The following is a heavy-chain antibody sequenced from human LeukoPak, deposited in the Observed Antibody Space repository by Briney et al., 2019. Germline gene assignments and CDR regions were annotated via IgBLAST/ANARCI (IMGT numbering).Heavy chain of an antibody. CDR3: AREDYYDSSGLLDY. V-gene: IGHV3-30-3*01. Sequence: PGGSLRLSCAASGFTFSSYAMHWVRQAPGKGLEWVAVISYDGSNKYYADSVKGRFTISRDNSKNMLYLQMNSLRAEDTAVYYCAREDYYDSSGLLDYWGQGTLVTVSS. CDR1: GFTFSSYA. D-gene: IGHD3-22*01. J-gene: IGHJ4*02. CDR2: ISYDGSNK.